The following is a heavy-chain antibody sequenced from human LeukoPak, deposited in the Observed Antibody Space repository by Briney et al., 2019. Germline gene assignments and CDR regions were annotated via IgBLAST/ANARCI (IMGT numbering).Heavy chain of an antibody. Sequence: SETLSLTCTVSGGSISSYYWSWIRQPAGKGLEWIGRIYTSGSTNYNPSLKSRVTISVDMSKNQFSLKLSSVTAADTAVYFCARASGYSSGWFETPFVYWGQGTLVTVSS. D-gene: IGHD6-19*01. V-gene: IGHV4-4*07. CDR1: GGSISSYY. CDR2: IYTSGST. J-gene: IGHJ4*02. CDR3: ARASGYSSGWFETPFVY.